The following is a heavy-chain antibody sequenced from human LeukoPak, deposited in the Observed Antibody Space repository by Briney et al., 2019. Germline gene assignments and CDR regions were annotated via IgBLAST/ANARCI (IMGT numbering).Heavy chain of an antibody. CDR1: GFSFSTYN. J-gene: IGHJ4*02. CDR2: ITSDSRYR. V-gene: IGHV3-21*04. D-gene: IGHD2-15*01. CDR3: AKDSGTHSFDY. Sequence: GGSLRLSCEASGFSFSTYNMNWVRQAPGKGLEWISSITSDSRYRYYADSVKGRFTISRDNAKNSLYPQMNSLRAEDTAVYYCAKDSGTHSFDYWGQGTLVTVSS.